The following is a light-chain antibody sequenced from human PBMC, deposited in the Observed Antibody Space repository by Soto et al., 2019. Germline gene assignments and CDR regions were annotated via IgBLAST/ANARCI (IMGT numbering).Light chain of an antibody. J-gene: IGLJ1*01. CDR3: AAWDDSRVRV. V-gene: IGLV1-44*01. CDR1: SSNIGSNT. Sequence: QSVLTQPPSASGTPGQRVTISCSGSSSNIGSNTVNWYQQLPGTAPKLLIYSNNQRPSGVPDRFSGSKSGTSASLAISGLQSEDEADYYYAAWDDSRVRVLGTGTKVTVL. CDR2: SNN.